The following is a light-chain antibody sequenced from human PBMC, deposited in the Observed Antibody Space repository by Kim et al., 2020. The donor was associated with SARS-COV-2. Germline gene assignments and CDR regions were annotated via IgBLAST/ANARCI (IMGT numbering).Light chain of an antibody. J-gene: IGKJ5*01. CDR2: AAS. CDR1: QDIRRW. Sequence: ASVGDRVTITCRSSQDIRRWLAWYQQKPGTAPKLLLYAASNLQSGVPSRFSGSGSGTDFTLTISSLEPEDSATYFCQQANSFPITFGQGTRLEIK. CDR3: QQANSFPIT. V-gene: IGKV1D-12*01.